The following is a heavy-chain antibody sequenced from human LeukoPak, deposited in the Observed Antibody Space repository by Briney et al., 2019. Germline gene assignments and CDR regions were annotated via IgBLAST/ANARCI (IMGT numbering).Heavy chain of an antibody. V-gene: IGHV1-8*03. J-gene: IGHJ3*02. CDR3: ARFPGYCSSTSCSSI. CDR1: GYTFTSYD. Sequence: ASVKVSCKASGYTFTSYDINWVRQATGQGLEWMGWMNPNSGNTGYAQKFQGRVTITRNTSISTAYMELSSLRSEDTAVYYCARFPGYCSSTSCSSIWRQGTMVTVSS. D-gene: IGHD2-2*01. CDR2: MNPNSGNT.